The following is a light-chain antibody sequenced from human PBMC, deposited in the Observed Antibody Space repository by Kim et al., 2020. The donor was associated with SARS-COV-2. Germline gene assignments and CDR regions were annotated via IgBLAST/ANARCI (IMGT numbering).Light chain of an antibody. CDR1: RSRNNW. CDR2: RAA. Sequence: ASVGDSSTTTCRASRSRNNWLVWYQHQPAKAPELLIYRAATLESGVPPRCSGSGAWTELIITISSLQPDDVATYYYHQYNSYPYTFGQGTKLEI. J-gene: IGKJ2*01. CDR3: HQYNSYPYT. V-gene: IGKV1-5*03.